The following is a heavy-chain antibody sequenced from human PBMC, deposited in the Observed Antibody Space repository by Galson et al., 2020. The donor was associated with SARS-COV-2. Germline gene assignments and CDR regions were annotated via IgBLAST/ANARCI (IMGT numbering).Heavy chain of an antibody. D-gene: IGHD2-2*01. V-gene: IGHV3-15*01. J-gene: IGHJ4*02. CDR2: SKRKTDGGTT. Sequence: GESLKISCGASGFTLSNAWMSWVRQAPGKGLEWVGRSKRKTDGGTTDYAAPVKDRFTVSRDDSKNTLYLQMNSLTTEDTAVYYCTTDAYDCFNINCYGGGYFQYWGQGILVTVSS. CDR1: GFTLSNAW. CDR3: TTDAYDCFNINCYGGGYFQY.